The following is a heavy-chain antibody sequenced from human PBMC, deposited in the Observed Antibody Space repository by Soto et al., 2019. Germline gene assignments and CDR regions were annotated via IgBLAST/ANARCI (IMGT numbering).Heavy chain of an antibody. J-gene: IGHJ4*02. CDR3: VVTGTGYSGSNFGY. Sequence: QVQVVESGGGVVRPGRSLRLSCTASGFILSNYGMHWVRQVPGKGLEWAAIIWYDGSNKYYADSVKGRFTIARDNSKNTLYLQMNSLRAEDTAVYYCVVTGTGYSGSNFGYWGQGTLVTVSS. D-gene: IGHD5-12*01. V-gene: IGHV3-33*01. CDR1: GFILSNYG. CDR2: IWYDGSNK.